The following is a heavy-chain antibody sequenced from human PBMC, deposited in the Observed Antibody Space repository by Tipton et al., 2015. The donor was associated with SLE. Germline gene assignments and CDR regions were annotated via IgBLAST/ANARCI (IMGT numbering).Heavy chain of an antibody. V-gene: IGHV4-39*07. Sequence: LRLSCTVSGGSISSSSYYWGWIRQPPGKGLEWIGSIYYSGSTYYNPSLKSRVTISVDTSKNQFSLKLSSVTAADTAVYYCARGGMATIDYWGQGTLVTVSS. D-gene: IGHD5-24*01. J-gene: IGHJ4*02. CDR2: IYYSGST. CDR3: ARGGMATIDY. CDR1: GGSISSSSYY.